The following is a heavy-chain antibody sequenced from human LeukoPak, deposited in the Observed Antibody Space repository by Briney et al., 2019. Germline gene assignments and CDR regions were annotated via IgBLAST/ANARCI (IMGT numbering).Heavy chain of an antibody. Sequence: SETLSLTCAVYGGSFSGYYWSWIRQPPGKGLEWSGDINHSGSTNYNPSLKSLVTISVDTSKNQFSLELSSVTAADTAVYYCAREDCSSTSCYPYYFAYWGQGNLVTVSS. CDR2: INHSGST. V-gene: IGHV4-34*01. J-gene: IGHJ4*02. D-gene: IGHD2-2*01. CDR3: AREDCSSTSCYPYYFAY. CDR1: GGSFSGYY.